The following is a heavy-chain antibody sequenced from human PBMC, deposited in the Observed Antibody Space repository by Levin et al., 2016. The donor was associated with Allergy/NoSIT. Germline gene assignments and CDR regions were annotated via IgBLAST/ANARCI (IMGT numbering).Heavy chain of an antibody. CDR1: EDSFTKHV. CDR3: ARGVTASGPFDS. V-gene: IGHV1-69*04. D-gene: IGHD6-19*01. Sequence: SVKVSCKAPEDSFTKHVFSWVRQAPGQGLEWMGRIIPVLSVINYAERFQDRLTISADRSTGTAYMELSGLTSDDTGLYYCARGVTASGPFDSWGLGTLVTASS. J-gene: IGHJ4*02. CDR2: IIPVLSVI.